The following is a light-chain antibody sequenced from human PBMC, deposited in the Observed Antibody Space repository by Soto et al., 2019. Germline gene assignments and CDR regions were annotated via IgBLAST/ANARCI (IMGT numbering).Light chain of an antibody. V-gene: IGLV2-23*01. CDR1: SSDVGSYNL. CDR2: EGS. Sequence: QSALTQPASVSGSPGQSITISCTGTSSDVGSYNLVSWYQQHPGKAPKLMIYEGSKRPSGVSNRFSGSKSGNTASLTISGLQAEDEADYYCCSYAVSSTYVFRTGTKLTVL. CDR3: CSYAVSSTYV. J-gene: IGLJ1*01.